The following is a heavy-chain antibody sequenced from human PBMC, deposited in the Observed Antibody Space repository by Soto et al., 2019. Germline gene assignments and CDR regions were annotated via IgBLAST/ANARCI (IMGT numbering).Heavy chain of an antibody. CDR1: GYTFTSYG. CDR2: ISAYNGNT. V-gene: IGHV1-18*01. D-gene: IGHD1-1*01. Sequence: ASVKVSCKASGYTFTSYGISWVRQAPGQGLEWMGWISAYNGNTNYAQKLQGRVTMTTDTSTSTAYMELRSLRSDDTAVYYCARWMSRYSIYYYYYGMDVWGQGTTVTVSS. J-gene: IGHJ6*02. CDR3: ARWMSRYSIYYYYYGMDV.